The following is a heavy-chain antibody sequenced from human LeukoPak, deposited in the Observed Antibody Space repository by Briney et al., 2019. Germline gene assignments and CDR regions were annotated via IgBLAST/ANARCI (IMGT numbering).Heavy chain of an antibody. J-gene: IGHJ4*02. CDR1: GGTFSSYA. D-gene: IGHD6-19*01. V-gene: IGHV1-69*05. Sequence: ASVKVSCEASGGTFSSYAISWVRQAPGQGLEWMGWIIPIFGTANYAQKCQGRVTITTDESTSTAYMELSSLRSEDTAVYYCARDKIAVAGTLGYWGQGTLVTVSS. CDR3: ARDKIAVAGTLGY. CDR2: IIPIFGTA.